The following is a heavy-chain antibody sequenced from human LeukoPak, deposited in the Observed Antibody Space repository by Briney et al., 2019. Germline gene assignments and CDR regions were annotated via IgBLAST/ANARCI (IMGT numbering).Heavy chain of an antibody. CDR3: ARDYYDSRGYYSSDAFDI. CDR2: IIPIFGTA. V-gene: IGHV1-69*05. Sequence: SVKVSCKASGGTFSSYAISWVRQAPGQGLEWMGGIIPIFGTANYAQKFQGRVTITTDESTSTAYMELNSLRAEDTAVYYCARDYYDSRGYYSSDAFDIWGQGTMVTVSS. J-gene: IGHJ3*02. CDR1: GGTFSSYA. D-gene: IGHD3-22*01.